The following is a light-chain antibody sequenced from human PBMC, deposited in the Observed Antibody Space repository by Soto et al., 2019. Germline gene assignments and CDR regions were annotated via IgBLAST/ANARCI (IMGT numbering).Light chain of an antibody. V-gene: IGLV6-57*04. J-gene: IGLJ2*01. CDR2: EDD. Sequence: NFMLTQPHSVSGSPGKTITISCTRSSGSFASNYVQWSRQRPGSVPTTVIYEDDQRPSGVPARFSGSIDSSSNSASLTISVLQTEDEADYYCQSYDNNIVVFGGGPKVTVL. CDR1: SGSFASNY. CDR3: QSYDNNIVV.